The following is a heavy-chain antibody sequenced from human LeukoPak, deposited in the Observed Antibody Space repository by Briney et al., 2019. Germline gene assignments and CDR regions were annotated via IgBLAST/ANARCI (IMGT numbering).Heavy chain of an antibody. J-gene: IGHJ3*02. CDR3: ARDTWEHDAFDI. CDR2: INHSGST. CDR1: GGSFSGYY. D-gene: IGHD1-26*01. Sequence: SETLSLTCAVYGGSFSGYYWSWIRQPPGKGLEWIGEINHSGSTNYNPSLKSRVTISVDTSKNQFSLKLSSVTAADTAVYYCARDTWEHDAFDIWGQGTMVTVSS. V-gene: IGHV4-34*01.